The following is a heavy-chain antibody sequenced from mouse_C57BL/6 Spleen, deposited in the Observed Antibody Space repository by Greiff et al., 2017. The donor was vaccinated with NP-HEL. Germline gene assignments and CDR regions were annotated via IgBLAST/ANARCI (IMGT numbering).Heavy chain of an antibody. CDR1: GYSITSGYD. V-gene: IGHV3-1*01. D-gene: IGHD1-2*01. J-gene: IGHJ4*01. CDR3: ARDGSYAMDY. Sequence: EVKLQESGPGMVKPSQSLSLTCTVTGYSITSGYDWHWIRHFPGNILEWMGYISYSGSTNYNPSLKSRITITPDTSKNHFFLKLNSVTTEDTATYYCARDGSYAMDYWGQGTSVTVSS. CDR2: ISYSGST.